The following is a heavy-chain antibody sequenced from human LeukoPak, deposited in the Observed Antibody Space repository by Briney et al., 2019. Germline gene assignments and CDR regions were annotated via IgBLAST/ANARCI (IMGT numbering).Heavy chain of an antibody. D-gene: IGHD1-7*01. CDR1: GFTFDDYG. CDR3: ARAELGSYYYYYYMDV. CDR2: INWNGGST. Sequence: GGSLRLSCAASGFTFDDYGMSWVRQAPGKGLEWVSGINWNGGSTGYADSVKGRFTISRDNAKNSLYLQMNSLRAEDTALYYCARAELGSYYYYYYMDVWGKGTTVTVSS. V-gene: IGHV3-20*04. J-gene: IGHJ6*03.